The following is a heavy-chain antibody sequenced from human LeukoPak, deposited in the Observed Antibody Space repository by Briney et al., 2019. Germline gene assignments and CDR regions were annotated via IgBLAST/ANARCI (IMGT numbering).Heavy chain of an antibody. CDR1: GGSISSSSYY. Sequence: PSETLSLTCSVSGGSISSSSYYWSWIRQPPGKGLEWIGYIYYSGSTNYNPSLKSRVTISVDTSKNQFSLKLSSVTAADTAVYYCARVLTDSSGYYYLSYWYFDLWGRGTLVTVSS. J-gene: IGHJ2*01. CDR3: ARVLTDSSGYYYLSYWYFDL. D-gene: IGHD3-22*01. V-gene: IGHV4-61*01. CDR2: IYYSGST.